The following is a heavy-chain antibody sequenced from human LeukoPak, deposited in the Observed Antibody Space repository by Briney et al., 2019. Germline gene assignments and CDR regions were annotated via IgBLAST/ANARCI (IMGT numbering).Heavy chain of an antibody. J-gene: IGHJ4*02. V-gene: IGHV3-23*01. CDR3: AKDFTLLESSPVQLADY. D-gene: IGHD3-3*01. CDR1: GFTFSSYA. Sequence: GGALRLSCAASGFTFSSYAMSWVRQAPGKGLEWVSAISGSGGSTYYADSVKGRFTIPRDNSKNTLYLQMTSLPADDTAVYYCAKDFTLLESSPVQLADYWGQGALVTVSS. CDR2: ISGSGGST.